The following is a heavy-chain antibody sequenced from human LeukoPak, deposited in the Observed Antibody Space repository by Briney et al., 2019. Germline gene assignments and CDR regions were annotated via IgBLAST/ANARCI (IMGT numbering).Heavy chain of an antibody. J-gene: IGHJ4*02. V-gene: IGHV4-39*01. CDR3: ARPSLTSTVTGLDY. CDR2: IYYSGST. D-gene: IGHD4-17*01. Sequence: SETLSLTCTVSGGSISSSSYYWGWLRQPPGKGLEWIGSIYYSGSTYYNPSLKSRVTISVDTSKNQFSLKLSSVTAADTAVYYCARPSLTSTVTGLDYWGQGTLVTVSS. CDR1: GGSISSSSYY.